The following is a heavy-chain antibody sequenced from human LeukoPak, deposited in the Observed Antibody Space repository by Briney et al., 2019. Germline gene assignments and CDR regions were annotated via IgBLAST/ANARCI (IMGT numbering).Heavy chain of an antibody. Sequence: ASVKVSCKASGYTFTSYSMHWVRQAPGQGLEWMGIINPSGGSTSYAQKFQGRVTMTRDTSTSTVYMELSSLRSEDTAVCYCARWRGGSVWFDPWGQGTTVTVSS. CDR1: GYTFTSYS. J-gene: IGHJ5*01. CDR3: ARWRGGSVWFDP. CDR2: INPSGGST. D-gene: IGHD2-15*01. V-gene: IGHV1-46*01.